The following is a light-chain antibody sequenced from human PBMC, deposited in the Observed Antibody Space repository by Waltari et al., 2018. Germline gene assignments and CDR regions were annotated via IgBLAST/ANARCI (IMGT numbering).Light chain of an antibody. J-gene: IGLJ3*02. CDR2: VNSDGSH. Sequence: QLVLTQSPSASASLRASVKLTCPLSSGHSSNVIAWHQQQPEKGPRYLMKVNSDGSHSKGDKIPDRFSGSSSGAEHYLTISSLQSEDEADYYCQTGGHGTWVFGGGTKLTVL. CDR3: QTGGHGTWV. CDR1: SGHSSNV. V-gene: IGLV4-69*01.